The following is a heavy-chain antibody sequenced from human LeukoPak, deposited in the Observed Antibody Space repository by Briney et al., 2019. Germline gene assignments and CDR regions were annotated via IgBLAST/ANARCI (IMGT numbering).Heavy chain of an antibody. J-gene: IGHJ4*02. D-gene: IGHD6-13*01. Sequence: PSETLSLTCTVSGASFSSSTYYWGWIRQPPGKGLEWIGSIYYSGSTYYNPSLKSPITMSVDTSKNQFSLKLSSVTAADTAVYYCARHAGGISATGTRPFDYWGQGTLVTVSS. V-gene: IGHV4-39*01. CDR3: ARHAGGISATGTRPFDY. CDR1: GASFSSSTYY. CDR2: IYYSGST.